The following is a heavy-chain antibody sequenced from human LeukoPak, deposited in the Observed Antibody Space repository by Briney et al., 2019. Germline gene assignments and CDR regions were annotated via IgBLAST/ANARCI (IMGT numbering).Heavy chain of an antibody. CDR3: ARDPRCSSTSCYSFRFDP. CDR1: GYTFTSYG. D-gene: IGHD2-2*02. Sequence: ASVKVSCKASGYTFTSYGISWVRQAPGQGLEWMGWISAYNGNTNYVQKLQGRVTMTTDASTSTAYMELRSLRSDDTAVYYCARDPRCSSTSCYSFRFDPWGQGTLVTVSS. V-gene: IGHV1-18*01. J-gene: IGHJ5*02. CDR2: ISAYNGNT.